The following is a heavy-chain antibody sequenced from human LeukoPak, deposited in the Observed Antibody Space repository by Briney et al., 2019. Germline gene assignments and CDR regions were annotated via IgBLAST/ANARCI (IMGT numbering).Heavy chain of an antibody. D-gene: IGHD3-10*01. V-gene: IGHV4-4*07. CDR3: ARDSGTTGEVKFDP. CDR1: GGSFSGYY. CDR2: IYTSGGT. Sequence: SETLSLTCAVYGGSFSGYYWSWIRQPAGKGLEWIGHIYTSGGTNYNPSLKSRVTISVDTSKNQFSLKLSSVTAADTAVYYCARDSGTTGEVKFDPWGQGTLVTVSS. J-gene: IGHJ5*02.